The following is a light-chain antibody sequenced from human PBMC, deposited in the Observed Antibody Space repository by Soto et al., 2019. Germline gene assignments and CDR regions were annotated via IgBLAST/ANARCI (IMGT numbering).Light chain of an antibody. CDR3: TEYNNWRPWM. Sequence: IVRTHAPSSLSVAPGGRRTLSYNASQSVSSNLAWYQQKPGQAPRLLIYGASTRATGIPARSSGSGSGIYFNLKIASVQREDSALSCCTEYNNWRPWMFGQGTKVDI. J-gene: IGKJ1*01. CDR1: QSVSSN. V-gene: IGKV3-15*01. CDR2: GAS.